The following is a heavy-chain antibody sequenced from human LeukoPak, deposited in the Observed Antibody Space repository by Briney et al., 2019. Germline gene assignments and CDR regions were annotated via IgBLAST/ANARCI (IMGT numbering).Heavy chain of an antibody. D-gene: IGHD6-13*01. CDR3: ARQIRGIAAAGIGYYYYGMDV. V-gene: IGHV5-51*01. J-gene: IGHJ6*02. Sequence: GESLKISCKGSGYSSTTYWIGWVRQMPGKGLEWMGIIYPGDSESRYSPSVQGQVTISVDKSISTAYLQWSSLKASDTAMYYCARQIRGIAAAGIGYYYYGMDVWGQGTTVTVSS. CDR2: IYPGDSES. CDR1: GYSSTTYW.